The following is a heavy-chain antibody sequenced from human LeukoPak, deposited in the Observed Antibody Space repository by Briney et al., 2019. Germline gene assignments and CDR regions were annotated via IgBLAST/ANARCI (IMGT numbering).Heavy chain of an antibody. V-gene: IGHV3-30*19. D-gene: IGHD5-18*01. CDR2: ISYDGSNK. CDR1: GITFSSYG. CDR3: ARVDPVNDAFDI. J-gene: IGHJ3*02. Sequence: PGGSLRLSCAASGITFSSYGMHWVRQAPGKGLEWVAIISYDGSNKYYADSVKGRFTISRDNSKNTLYLQMNSLRSEDTAVYYCARVDPVNDAFDIWGRGTMVTVSS.